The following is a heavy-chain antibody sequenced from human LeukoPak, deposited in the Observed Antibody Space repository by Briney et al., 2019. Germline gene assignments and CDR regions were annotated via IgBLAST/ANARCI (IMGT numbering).Heavy chain of an antibody. D-gene: IGHD2-2*01. V-gene: IGHV3-48*04. CDR2: ISSRDSTI. J-gene: IGHJ4*02. Sequence: PGGSLRLSCAASGFTFSNYGMSWVRQAPGKGLEWVSYISSRDSTIYYADSVKGRFTISRDNAKNSLCLQMNSLRAEDTAVYYCARRYCSSSSCTLDYWGQGTLVTVSS. CDR3: ARRYCSSSSCTLDY. CDR1: GFTFSNYG.